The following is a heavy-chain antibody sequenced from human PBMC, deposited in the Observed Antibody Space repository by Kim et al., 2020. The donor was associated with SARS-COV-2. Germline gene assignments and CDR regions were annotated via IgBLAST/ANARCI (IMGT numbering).Heavy chain of an antibody. Sequence: SETLSLTCTVSGGSISSYYWSWIRQPPGKGLEWIGYIYYSGSTNYNPSLKSRVTISVDTSKNQFSLKLSSVTAADTAVYYCASTRWLQPFDYWGQGTLVTVSS. J-gene: IGHJ4*02. V-gene: IGHV4-59*13. CDR1: GGSISSYY. D-gene: IGHD5-12*01. CDR3: ASTRWLQPFDY. CDR2: IYYSGST.